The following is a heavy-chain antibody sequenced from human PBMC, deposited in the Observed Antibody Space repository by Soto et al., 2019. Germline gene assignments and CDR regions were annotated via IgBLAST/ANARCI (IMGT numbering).Heavy chain of an antibody. CDR1: GCTFTRYG. CDR2: ISAYNSNK. CDR3: ARENQGRVVYYDFWTGYPHLFDY. Sequence: ASVPVSCEASGCTFTRYGISWGRPAPGKGREWMGWISAYNSNKNYAQKLQGRVTMTTDTSTSTAYMELRSLRSDDTAVFYCARENQGRVVYYDFWTGYPHLFDYWGQGTLVTVS. V-gene: IGHV1-18*01. D-gene: IGHD3-3*01. J-gene: IGHJ4*02.